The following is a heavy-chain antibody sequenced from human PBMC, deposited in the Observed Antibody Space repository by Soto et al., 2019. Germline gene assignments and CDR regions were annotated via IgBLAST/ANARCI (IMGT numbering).Heavy chain of an antibody. V-gene: IGHV1-69*13. D-gene: IGHD3-10*02. Sequence: SVKVSCKASGGTFRSYAISWVRQAPGQGLEWMGGIIPIFGTANYAQKFQGRVTITADESTSTAYMELSSLRSEDTALYFCARSDYYVAQQVFQHWGQGTLVTVSS. CDR2: IIPIFGTA. CDR3: ARSDYYVAQQVFQH. CDR1: GGTFRSYA. J-gene: IGHJ1*01.